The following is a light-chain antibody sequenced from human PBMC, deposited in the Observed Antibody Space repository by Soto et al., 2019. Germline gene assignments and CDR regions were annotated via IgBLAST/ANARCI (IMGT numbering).Light chain of an antibody. V-gene: IGLV2-14*01. CDR1: SSDVGGYNY. CDR3: SSYTSSSTYV. Sequence: QSALTQPASVSGSPGQSITISCTGTSSDVGGYNYVSWYQQHPGKAPNLMIYDVINRPSGVFNRFSGSKSGNTASLTISGLQAEDEADYYCSSYTSSSTYVFGTGTKVTVL. CDR2: DVI. J-gene: IGLJ1*01.